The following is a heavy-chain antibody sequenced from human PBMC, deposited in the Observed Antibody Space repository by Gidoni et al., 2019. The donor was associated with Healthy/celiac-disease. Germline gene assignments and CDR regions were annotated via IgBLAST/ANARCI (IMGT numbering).Heavy chain of an antibody. Sequence: QVQLVQSGAEVKKPGASVKVSCKASGYTFTSYGISWVRQAPGQGLEWMGWISAYNGNTNYAQKLQGRVTMTTDTSTSTAYMELRSLRSDDTAVYYCAREERKQYQLPGTFLNYYYYGMDVWGQGTTVTVSS. CDR3: AREERKQYQLPGTFLNYYYYGMDV. CDR1: GYTFTSYG. J-gene: IGHJ6*02. V-gene: IGHV1-18*01. CDR2: ISAYNGNT. D-gene: IGHD2-2*01.